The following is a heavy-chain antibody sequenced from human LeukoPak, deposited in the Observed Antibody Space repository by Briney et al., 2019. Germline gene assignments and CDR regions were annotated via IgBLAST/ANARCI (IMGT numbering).Heavy chain of an antibody. D-gene: IGHD1-26*01. Sequence: PGGSLRLSCAVSGFIVSDIYMSWVRQAPGKGLEWVSLIYSGSITYYADSVKGRFTISRHNSRNTFYLQMNSLRPEDTAVYYCARHQRSGWLDHWGQGTLVTVSS. CDR3: ARHQRSGWLDH. CDR1: GFIVSDIY. CDR2: IYSGSIT. V-gene: IGHV3-53*04. J-gene: IGHJ5*02.